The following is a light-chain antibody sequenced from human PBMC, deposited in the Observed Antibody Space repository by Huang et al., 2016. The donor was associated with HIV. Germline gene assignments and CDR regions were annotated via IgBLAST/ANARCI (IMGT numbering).Light chain of an antibody. CDR1: QSVSTN. CDR3: QHYDYRPPVT. V-gene: IGKV3-15*01. Sequence: EIVMTQSPATLSVSPGERTTLSCGASQSVSTNLAWYQLKPGQAPRLLIYGASTRATGVPARFSGSGSGTEFTLTISSLQSEDFAVYYCQHYDYRPPVTFGQGTKLEIK. J-gene: IGKJ2*01. CDR2: GAS.